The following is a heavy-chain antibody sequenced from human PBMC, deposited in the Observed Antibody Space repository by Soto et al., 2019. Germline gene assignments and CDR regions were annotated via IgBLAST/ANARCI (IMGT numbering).Heavy chain of an antibody. Sequence: SETLSLTCTVSGGSISSYYWSWIRQPPGKGLEWIGYIYYIGITNYNPSLKSRVTISVDTSKNQFSLKLSSVTAADTAVYYCASNAYDFWSGGSFDIWGQGTMVTVSS. J-gene: IGHJ3*02. CDR1: GGSISSYY. CDR3: ASNAYDFWSGGSFDI. D-gene: IGHD3-3*01. V-gene: IGHV4-59*08. CDR2: IYYIGIT.